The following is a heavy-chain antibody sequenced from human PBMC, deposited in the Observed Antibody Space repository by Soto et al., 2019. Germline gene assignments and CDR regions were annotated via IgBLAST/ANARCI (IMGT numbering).Heavy chain of an antibody. CDR1: GRSFSSDG. Sequence: QLQLEQSGPEVKKPGSSVKVSCKASGRSFSSDGVSWVRQAPGQGLEWMGGIIPVFGNTKYVQRFQGRLTITADKSTSTVYMEMSSLSSEDTAVYFCARGQYYSSGSAATSYFYFGIDVWGQGTTVSVSS. CDR2: IIPVFGNT. V-gene: IGHV1-69*06. J-gene: IGHJ6*02. D-gene: IGHD3-10*01. CDR3: ARGQYYSSGSAATSYFYFGIDV.